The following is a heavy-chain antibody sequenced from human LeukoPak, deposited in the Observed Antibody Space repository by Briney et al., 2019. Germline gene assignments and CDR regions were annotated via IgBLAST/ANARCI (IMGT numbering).Heavy chain of an antibody. CDR3: ARFNGYYMDV. D-gene: IGHD3-16*02. CDR2: ITSGSSTI. CDR1: GFTLSTYK. J-gene: IGHJ6*03. Sequence: GGSVSLSCAASGFTLSTYKINWVRQAPGKGLDWVSYITSGSSTIYYADYVKGRFTISRDNAKNSLYLQMNSLRAEDTAVYYCARFNGYYMDVWGKGDTVTVSS. V-gene: IGHV3-48*01.